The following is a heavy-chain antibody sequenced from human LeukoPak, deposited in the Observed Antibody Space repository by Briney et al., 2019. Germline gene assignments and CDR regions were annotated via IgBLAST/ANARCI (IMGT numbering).Heavy chain of an antibody. CDR3: ARGPSFWSGYYSGFDP. J-gene: IGHJ5*02. CDR1: GGSISSSNW. D-gene: IGHD3-3*01. CDR2: IYHSGST. Sequence: PSETLSLTCAVSGGSISSSNWWSWVRQPPGKGLEWIGEIYHSGSTNYNPSLKSRVTISVDKSKNQFSLKLSSVTAADTAVYYCARGPSFWSGYYSGFDPWGQGTLVTVSS. V-gene: IGHV4-4*02.